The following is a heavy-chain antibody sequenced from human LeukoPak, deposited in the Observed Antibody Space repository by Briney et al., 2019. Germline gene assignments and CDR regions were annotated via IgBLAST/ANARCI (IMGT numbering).Heavy chain of an antibody. J-gene: IGHJ4*02. CDR3: ARDQGRDYFDY. V-gene: IGHV3-30*02. Sequence: GGSLRLSCAASGFTFSSYGMHWVRQAPGKGLDWVAFIRYDGITKKYADSVKGRFTISRDNSKNTVYLQMNSLRTEDTALYFCARDQGRDYFDYWGQGTQATVSS. CDR1: GFTFSSYG. CDR2: IRYDGITK.